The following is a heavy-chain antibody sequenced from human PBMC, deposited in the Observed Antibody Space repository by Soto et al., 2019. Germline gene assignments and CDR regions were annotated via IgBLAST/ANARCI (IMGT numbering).Heavy chain of an antibody. J-gene: IGHJ4*02. V-gene: IGHV4-30-2*01. D-gene: IGHD4-17*01. CDR2: IYHSGST. Sequence: SETLSLTCTVSGGSISSSSYYWGWIRQPPGKGLEWIGYIYHSGSTYYNPSLKSRVTISVDRSKNQFSLKLSSVTAADTAVYYCASYGGNSPFDYWGQGTLVTVSS. CDR1: GGSISSSSYY. CDR3: ASYGGNSPFDY.